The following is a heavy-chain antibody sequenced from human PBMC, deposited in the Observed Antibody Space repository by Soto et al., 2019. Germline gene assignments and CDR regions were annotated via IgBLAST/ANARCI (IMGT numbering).Heavy chain of an antibody. J-gene: IGHJ6*02. Sequence: SVKVSCKASGGTFISYAISWVRQAPGQGLEWMGGIIPIFGTANYAQKFQGRVTITADESTSTAYRELSSLRSEDTAVYYCASPYSSGWSGHYYYGMDVWGQGTTVTVS. D-gene: IGHD6-19*01. CDR3: ASPYSSGWSGHYYYGMDV. V-gene: IGHV1-69*13. CDR1: GGTFISYA. CDR2: IIPIFGTA.